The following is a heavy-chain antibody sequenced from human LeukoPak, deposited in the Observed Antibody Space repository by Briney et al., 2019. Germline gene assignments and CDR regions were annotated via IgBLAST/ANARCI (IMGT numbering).Heavy chain of an antibody. CDR1: GFTLSNHW. V-gene: IGHV3-74*01. Sequence: PGGSLRLSCAASGFTLSNHWMHWVRQAPGKGLVWVSRINNDGTITTYADSVKGRFTISRDNAKSTLYLQMDSLRAEDTAVYYRARPYCSGGTCYFDYWGRGTLVTVSS. CDR3: ARPYCSGGTCYFDY. CDR2: INNDGTIT. D-gene: IGHD2-15*01. J-gene: IGHJ4*02.